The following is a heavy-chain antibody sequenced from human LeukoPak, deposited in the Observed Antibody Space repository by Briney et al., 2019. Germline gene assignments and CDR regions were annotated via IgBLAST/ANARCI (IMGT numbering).Heavy chain of an antibody. CDR1: GITFSRNY. CDR2: IYSGGDT. V-gene: IGHV3-66*01. CDR3: VRDIVPYSSNWYYFDY. Sequence: GGSLRLSCAASGITFSRNYMSWVRQAPGKGLEWASIIYSGGDTYYADSVKGRFTISRDNSKNTLYLQMNSLRAEDTAVYYCVRDIVPYSSNWYYFDYWGQGTLVTVSS. D-gene: IGHD6-13*01. J-gene: IGHJ4*02.